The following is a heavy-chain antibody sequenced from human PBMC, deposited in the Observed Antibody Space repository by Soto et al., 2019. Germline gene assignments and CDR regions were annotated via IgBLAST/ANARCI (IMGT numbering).Heavy chain of an antibody. Sequence: QVQLVESGGGVVQPGRSLRLSCAASGFTFSSYGMHWVRQAPGKGLEWVAVISYDGSNKYYADSVKGRFTISRDNSKNTLYLQMNSLRAEDTAVYYCAKVGRWWLLTYYFDYWGQGTLLTVSS. V-gene: IGHV3-30*18. CDR2: ISYDGSNK. D-gene: IGHD5-12*01. CDR1: GFTFSSYG. J-gene: IGHJ4*02. CDR3: AKVGRWWLLTYYFDY.